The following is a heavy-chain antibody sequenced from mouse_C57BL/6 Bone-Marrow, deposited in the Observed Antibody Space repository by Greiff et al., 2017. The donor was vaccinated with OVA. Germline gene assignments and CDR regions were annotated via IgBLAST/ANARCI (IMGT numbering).Heavy chain of an antibody. CDR1: GYTFTSYW. V-gene: IGHV1-64*01. CDR2: IHPNSGST. Sequence: QVQLQQSGAELVKPGASVKLSCKASGYTFTSYWMHWVKQRPGQGLEWIGMIHPNSGSTNYNEKFKSKATLTVDKSSSTAYMQLSSLTSEDSAVYYGERRAIYYDYDGWYFDVWGTGTTVTVSS. D-gene: IGHD2-4*01. CDR3: ERRAIYYDYDGWYFDV. J-gene: IGHJ1*03.